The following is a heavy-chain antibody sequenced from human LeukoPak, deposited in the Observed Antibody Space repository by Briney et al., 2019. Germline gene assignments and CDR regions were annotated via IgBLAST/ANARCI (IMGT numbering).Heavy chain of an antibody. D-gene: IGHD3-22*01. CDR1: GYSFTSYW. CDR2: IYPGDSDT. V-gene: IGHV5-51*01. CDR3: ARQHDSSGYYPWYFDY. Sequence: GESLKISCKGSGYSFTSYWIGWVRQMPGKGLEWMGIIYPGDSDTRYSPSFQGQVTISADKSISTAYLQWSSLKASDTAMYYCARQHDSSGYYPWYFDYWGQGTLVTVSS. J-gene: IGHJ4*02.